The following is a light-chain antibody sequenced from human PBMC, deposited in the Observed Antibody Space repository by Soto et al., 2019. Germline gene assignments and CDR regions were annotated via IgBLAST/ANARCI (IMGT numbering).Light chain of an antibody. J-gene: IGKJ3*01. CDR3: QHXXXXXX. CDR2: SAS. CDR1: QSVSTWY. V-gene: IGKV3-20*01. Sequence: EIVLTQSPGTLSLSPGERATLTCRASQSVSTWYLAWYQQKPGQAPRLLISSASNRATGIPDRFSGSGSGTDXTLTXXXXXXEDFAVYFCQHXXXXXXFG.